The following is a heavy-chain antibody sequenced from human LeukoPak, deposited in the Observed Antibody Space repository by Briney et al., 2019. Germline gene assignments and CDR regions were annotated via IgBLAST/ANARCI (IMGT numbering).Heavy chain of an antibody. J-gene: IGHJ6*03. V-gene: IGHV4-59*01. Sequence: PSETLSLTCTVSGGSISSYYWSWIRQPPGKGLEWIGYIYYSGSTNYNPSPKSRVTLSVDTSKNQFSQKLSSVTAADTAVHYCARDANYSGSYYSSYYYYMDVWGKGTTVTVSS. D-gene: IGHD1-26*01. CDR1: GGSISSYY. CDR2: IYYSGST. CDR3: ARDANYSGSYYSSYYYYMDV.